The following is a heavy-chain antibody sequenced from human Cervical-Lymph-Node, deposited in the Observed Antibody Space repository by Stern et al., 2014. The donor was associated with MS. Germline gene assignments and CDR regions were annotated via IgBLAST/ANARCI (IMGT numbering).Heavy chain of an antibody. CDR3: GRSLETGQWPVPSDY. V-gene: IGHV7-4-1*02. D-gene: IGHD6-19*01. CDR2: INTNTGSP. J-gene: IGHJ4*02. CDR1: GNTFTDYA. Sequence: QVQLVQSGSGLQKPGASVKVSCRASGNTFTDYAINWVRQAPGQGLEWMGGINTNTGSPRYGQGFTGRFVFSLDTSVSTAYLQISDLKAEDTAVYYCGRSLETGQWPVPSDYWGQGTLVTVSS.